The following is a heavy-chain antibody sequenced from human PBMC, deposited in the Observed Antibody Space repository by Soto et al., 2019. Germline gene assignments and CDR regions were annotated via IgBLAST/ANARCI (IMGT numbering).Heavy chain of an antibody. J-gene: IGHJ4*02. V-gene: IGHV3-33*01. CDR1: GFTFSSYG. Sequence: QVQLVESGGGVVQPGRSLRLSCAASGFTFSSYGMHWVRQAPGKGLEWVAVIWYDGSKKYYADFVKGRFTISRDNSKNTVFLQMNSLRAEDTAVYYCARGEGYNYGYFAYWGQGTLVTVSS. CDR3: ARGEGYNYGYFAY. D-gene: IGHD5-18*01. CDR2: IWYDGSKK.